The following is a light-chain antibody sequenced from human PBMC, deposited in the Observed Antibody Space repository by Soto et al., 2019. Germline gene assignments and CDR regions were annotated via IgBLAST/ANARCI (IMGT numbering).Light chain of an antibody. V-gene: IGKV3-20*01. CDR3: QQYGSSPQYT. J-gene: IGKJ2*01. Sequence: EVVLTQSPGTLSLSPGERATLSCRASQSVSNNYVAWYQQKPGQAPTLLIFGSSDRATGIPDRFSGSGSGTDFTLTISRLEPEDFAVYYCQQYGSSPQYTFGQGTKLEIK. CDR1: QSVSNNY. CDR2: GSS.